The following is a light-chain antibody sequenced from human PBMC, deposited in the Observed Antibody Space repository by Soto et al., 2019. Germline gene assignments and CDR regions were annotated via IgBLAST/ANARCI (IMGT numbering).Light chain of an antibody. CDR2: GAS. V-gene: IGKV3-20*01. Sequence: EIVLTQSPGTLSLSPGARATLSCRASQSVASNYVAWYQQRRGQAPRLLIHGASNRAAGIPDRFSGSGSGTDFTLTISRLEPGDFAVYYCQQYDRPPLTFGGGTKVEIK. J-gene: IGKJ4*01. CDR3: QQYDRPPLT. CDR1: QSVASNY.